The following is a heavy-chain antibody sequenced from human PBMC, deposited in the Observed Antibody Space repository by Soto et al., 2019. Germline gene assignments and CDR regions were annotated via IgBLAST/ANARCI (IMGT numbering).Heavy chain of an antibody. CDR3: ARDSGIVGDGGSCQDY. CDR2: INPSGGST. CDR1: GYTFTNYH. Sequence: GASVKVSCKASGYTFTNYHMHWVRQAPGQGFEWMGIINPSGGSTTYAQKFQGRVTMTSDTSTSTVYMELSSLRSDDTAVYYCARDSGIVGDGGSCQDYWGQGTQVTVSS. J-gene: IGHJ4*02. D-gene: IGHD2-15*01. V-gene: IGHV1-46*01.